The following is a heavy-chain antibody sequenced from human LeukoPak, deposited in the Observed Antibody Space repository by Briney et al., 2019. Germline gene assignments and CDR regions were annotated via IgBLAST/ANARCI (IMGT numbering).Heavy chain of an antibody. V-gene: IGHV3-23*01. Sequence: GGSLRLSCAASGFTFDSYAVSWVRQAPGKGLEWVSAISGSGLDTYYADSVKGRFTVSRVNSKNTVYLQMNSLRAEDTAIYYCAREREGSTLNWGQGTLVTVSS. CDR1: GFTFDSYA. CDR3: AREREGSTLN. D-gene: IGHD5/OR15-5a*01. CDR2: ISGSGLDT. J-gene: IGHJ4*02.